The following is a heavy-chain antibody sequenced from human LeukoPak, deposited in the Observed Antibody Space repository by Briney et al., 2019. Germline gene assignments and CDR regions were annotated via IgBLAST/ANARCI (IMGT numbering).Heavy chain of an antibody. J-gene: IGHJ4*02. CDR3: ARDQEGFDY. CDR1: GYTFTSNY. Sequence: ASVKVSCKASGYTFTSNYIHWVRQAPGQGLQRMGMIYPRDGSTSYAQKFQGRVTVTRDTSTSTVHMELSGLRSEDTAVYYCARDQEGFDYWGQGTLVTVSS. CDR2: IYPRDGST. V-gene: IGHV1-46*01.